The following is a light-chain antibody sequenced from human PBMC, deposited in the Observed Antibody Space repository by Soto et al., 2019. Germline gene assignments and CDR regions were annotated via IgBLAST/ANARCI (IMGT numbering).Light chain of an antibody. CDR2: SSS. V-gene: IGKV3-11*01. Sequence: EIVLTQSPATLSLSPGERATLSCRASQSVSGSLAWYQQKPGQSPRLLIYSSSNRATGIPARFSGSGSGTDFTLTISSLEPEDFAVYYCQQYGRSPLFTFGPGTTLEIK. J-gene: IGKJ3*01. CDR3: QQYGRSPLFT. CDR1: QSVSGS.